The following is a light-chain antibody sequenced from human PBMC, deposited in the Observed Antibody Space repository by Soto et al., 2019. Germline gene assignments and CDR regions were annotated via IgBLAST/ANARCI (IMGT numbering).Light chain of an antibody. CDR2: GAS. CDR1: QSVSSSY. CDR3: QQYGGSQTWT. V-gene: IGKV3-20*01. J-gene: IGKJ1*01. Sequence: EIVLTQSPGTLSLSPGERATLSCRASQSVSSSYVAWYQQKPGQAPRLLIHGASSRATGIPDRFSGSGSGTDFTLIISRLEPEDFAVYYGQQYGGSQTWTFGQGTKVEIK.